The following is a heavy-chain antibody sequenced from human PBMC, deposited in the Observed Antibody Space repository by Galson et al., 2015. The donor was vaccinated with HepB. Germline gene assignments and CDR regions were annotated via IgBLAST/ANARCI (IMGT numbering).Heavy chain of an antibody. CDR3: AKGYGLFDS. Sequence: SLRLSCAASGFAFDSHALRWVRQAPGRGLAWISGITGKGDRTFSADSVQGRFTLSKDNANTMLYLQMNSLRAEDAGLYFCAKGYGLFDSWGQGILVTVSS. CDR2: ITGKGDRT. V-gene: IGHV3-23*01. CDR1: GFAFDSHA. D-gene: IGHD5-18*01. J-gene: IGHJ5*01.